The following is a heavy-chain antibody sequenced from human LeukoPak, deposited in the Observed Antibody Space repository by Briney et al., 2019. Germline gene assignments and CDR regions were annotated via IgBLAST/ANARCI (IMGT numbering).Heavy chain of an antibody. V-gene: IGHV1-18*01. Sequence: ASVKVSCKGSGYIFTNYGISWVRQAPGQGLEWMGWISAYNGNTNYAQKLQGRVTMTTDTSTSTAYMELRSLRSDDTAVYYCARDGSGSKGYYFDYWGQGTLVTVSS. CDR1: GYIFTNYG. D-gene: IGHD3-10*01. CDR2: ISAYNGNT. J-gene: IGHJ4*02. CDR3: ARDGSGSKGYYFDY.